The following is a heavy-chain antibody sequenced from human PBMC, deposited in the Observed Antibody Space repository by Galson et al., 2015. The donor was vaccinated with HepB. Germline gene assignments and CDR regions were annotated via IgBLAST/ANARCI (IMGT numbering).Heavy chain of an antibody. J-gene: IGHJ4*02. D-gene: IGHD3-16*01. V-gene: IGHV3-30-3*01. CDR3: ASGGDGY. Sequence: SLRLSCAASGFTFSSYAMHWVRQAPGKGLEWVAVISYDGSNKYYADSVKGRFTISRDNSKNTLYLQMNSLRAEDTAVYYCASGGDGYWGQGTLVTVSS. CDR2: ISYDGSNK. CDR1: GFTFSSYA.